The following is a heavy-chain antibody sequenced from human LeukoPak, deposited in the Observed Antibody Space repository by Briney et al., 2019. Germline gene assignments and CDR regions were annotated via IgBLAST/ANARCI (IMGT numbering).Heavy chain of an antibody. D-gene: IGHD1-14*01. CDR1: GFTFSSYA. CDR3: AKGRSKRKTYYFDY. V-gene: IGHV3-23*01. Sequence: GRSLRLSCAASGFTFSSYAMSWVRQAPGKGLEWVSAISGSGGSTYYADSVKGRFTISRDNSKNTLYLQMNSLRAEDTAVYYCAKGRSKRKTYYFDYWGQGTLVTVSS. CDR2: ISGSGGST. J-gene: IGHJ4*02.